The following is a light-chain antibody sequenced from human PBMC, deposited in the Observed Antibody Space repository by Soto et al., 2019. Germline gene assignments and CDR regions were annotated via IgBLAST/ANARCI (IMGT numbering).Light chain of an antibody. J-gene: IGKJ1*01. V-gene: IGKV1-5*03. CDR2: KAS. Sequence: DIQMTQSPSTLSASVGDRVTITCRASQSISSWLAWYQQKPAKAPKLLIYKASSLESGLLSRISGSGSGTEFTLTIIILQPDDFANFYCQQYNNYPWTFGQGTEMEIK. CDR1: QSISSW. CDR3: QQYNNYPWT.